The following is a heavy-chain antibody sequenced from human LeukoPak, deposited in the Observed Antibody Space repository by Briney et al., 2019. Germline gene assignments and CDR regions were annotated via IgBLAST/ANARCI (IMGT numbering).Heavy chain of an antibody. V-gene: IGHV3-53*01. J-gene: IGHJ4*02. CDR2: IYSGGST. CDR1: GFTVSSNY. CDR3: ARVATGWGVDYFDY. Sequence: GGSLRLSCAASGFTVSSNYMSWVRQAPGKGLEWVSVIYSGGSTYYADSVKGRFTISGDNSKNTLYLQMNSLRAEDTAVYYCARVATGWGVDYFDYWGQGTLVTVSS. D-gene: IGHD3-9*01.